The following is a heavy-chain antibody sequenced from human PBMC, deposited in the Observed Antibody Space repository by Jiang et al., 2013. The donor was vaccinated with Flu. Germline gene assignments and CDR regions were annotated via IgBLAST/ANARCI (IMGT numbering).Heavy chain of an antibody. CDR1: GFTFSSYW. V-gene: IGHV3-7*03. CDR2: IKQDGSEK. Sequence: VQLVESGGGLVQPGGSLRLSCAASGFTFSSYWMSWVRQAPGKGLEWVANIKQDGSEKYYVDSVKGRFTISRDNAKNSLYLQMNSLRAEDTAVYYCAREDSSGWYDYYYGMDVVGPRDHGHRLL. D-gene: IGHD6-19*01. CDR3: AREDSSGWYDYYYGMDV. J-gene: IGHJ6*02.